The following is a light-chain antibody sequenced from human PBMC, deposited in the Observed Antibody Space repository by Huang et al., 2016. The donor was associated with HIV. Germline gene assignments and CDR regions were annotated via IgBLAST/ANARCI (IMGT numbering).Light chain of an antibody. J-gene: IGKJ4*01. V-gene: IGKV3-11*01. Sequence: EIVLTKSPATLSLSPGESDALFGRASHSLGGDLAWYQQRPGPAPRLLIYDTSNRATGIPARFTGSGSGTDYTLTISGLEPEDFAVYYCQQRSDWPLTFGGGTKVDIK. CDR2: DTS. CDR1: HSLGGD. CDR3: QQRSDWPLT.